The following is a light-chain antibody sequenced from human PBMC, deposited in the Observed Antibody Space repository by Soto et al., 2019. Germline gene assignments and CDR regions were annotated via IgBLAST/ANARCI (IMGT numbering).Light chain of an antibody. J-gene: IGKJ2*01. CDR2: KAS. CDR3: QQYNSYPYT. Sequence: DIQMTQSPSTLSASVGDRVTITCRASQSISSWLAWYQQKPGKAPKLLIYKASSLESGVPSRFSGSGSGTEFNLTISSLQPDDFATYYCQQYNSYPYTFGQGTRLEIK. CDR1: QSISSW. V-gene: IGKV1-5*03.